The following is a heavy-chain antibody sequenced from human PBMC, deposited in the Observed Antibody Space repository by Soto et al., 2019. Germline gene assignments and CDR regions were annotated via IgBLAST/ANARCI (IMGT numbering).Heavy chain of an antibody. V-gene: IGHV3-23*01. J-gene: IGHJ5*01. CDR2: ISDNGGTT. D-gene: IGHD6-19*01. CDR3: AKRRKQWLVTNCFDS. CDR1: GFAFRKFG. Sequence: PGGSLRLSCTASGFAFRKFGMSWVRQAPGKGLEWVSTISDNGGTTYYSDSVKGRFTISRDDSQNTLYLQMNSLRAEDTALYYCAKRRKQWLVTNCFDSWGQGNMVTVSS.